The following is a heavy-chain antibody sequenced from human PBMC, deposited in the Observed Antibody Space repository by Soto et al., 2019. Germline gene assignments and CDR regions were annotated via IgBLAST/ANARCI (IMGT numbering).Heavy chain of an antibody. CDR2: ISGSGGNT. CDR1: GFTFSSYA. J-gene: IGHJ6*02. V-gene: IGHV3-23*01. D-gene: IGHD1-26*01. CDR3: AMLNSGSYSYHGMDV. Sequence: EVQLLESGGDLVQPGGSLRLSCAASGFTFSSYAMNWVRQAPGKGLEWVSAISGSGGNTFYADSVKGRFTISRDNYKNTLFLQMHILRAEDTAIYYCAMLNSGSYSYHGMDVWGQGTTVTVSS.